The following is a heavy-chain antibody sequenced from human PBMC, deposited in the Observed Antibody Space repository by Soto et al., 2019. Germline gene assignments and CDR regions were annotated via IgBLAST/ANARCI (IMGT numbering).Heavy chain of an antibody. V-gene: IGHV4-4*02. D-gene: IGHD6-19*01. CDR2: IYNTGSA. CDR1: GASMTSSHW. J-gene: IGHJ5*02. Sequence: QVQLQESGPGLVKPSGTLSLTCAVSGASMTSSHWWSWVRQPPGKGLEWIGEIYNTGSANYKPSLESRVTISVDKSKNRFSLILTSVTAADTATYYCARRTTGSGWYPMFDTWGQGALVTVSS. CDR3: ARRTTGSGWYPMFDT.